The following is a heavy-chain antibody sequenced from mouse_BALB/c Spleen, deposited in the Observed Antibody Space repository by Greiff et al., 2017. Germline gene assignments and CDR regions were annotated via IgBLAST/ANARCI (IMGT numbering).Heavy chain of an antibody. CDR2: INPSTGYT. J-gene: IGHJ3*01. V-gene: IGHV1-7*01. CDR3: ARRGSRGGSWFAY. D-gene: IGHD1-1*01. Sequence: QVQLQQSGAELAKPGASVKMSCKASGYTFTSYWMHWVKQRPGQGLEWIGYINPSTGYTEYNQKFKDKATLTADKSSSTAYMQLSSLTSEDSAVYYCARRGSRGGSWFAYWGQGTLVTVSA. CDR1: GYTFTSYW.